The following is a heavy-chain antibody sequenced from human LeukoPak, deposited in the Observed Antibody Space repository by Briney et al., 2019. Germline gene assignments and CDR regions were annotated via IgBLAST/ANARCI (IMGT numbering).Heavy chain of an antibody. CDR1: GVPIASHSW. V-gene: IGHV4/OR15-8*01. CDR3: ARLSGYSSGHYYSDY. CDR2: IYHTGGA. J-gene: IGHJ4*02. Sequence: SETLSLTCAVSGVPIASHSWWSWVRQPPGKGLEWIGEIYHTGGANYKPSLKSRVTMSVDTSNNHFSLKLTSVTAADTAVYYCARLSGYSSGHYYSDYWGQGTLVTVSS. D-gene: IGHD3-22*01.